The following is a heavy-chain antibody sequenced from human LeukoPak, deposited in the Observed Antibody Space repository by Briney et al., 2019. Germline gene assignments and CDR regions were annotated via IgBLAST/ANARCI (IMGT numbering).Heavy chain of an antibody. D-gene: IGHD2-2*01. CDR1: GGSVSSGTYY. J-gene: IGHJ4*02. CDR2: IYYSGST. CDR3: ARGMVPAAKYYFDY. Sequence: PSETLSLTCIVSGGSVSSGTYYWSWIRQPPGKGLEWIGYIYYSGSTNYNPSLKSRVTISIDTSKNQFSLKLSSVTAADTALYYCARGMVPAAKYYFDYWGQGTLVTVSS. V-gene: IGHV4-61*01.